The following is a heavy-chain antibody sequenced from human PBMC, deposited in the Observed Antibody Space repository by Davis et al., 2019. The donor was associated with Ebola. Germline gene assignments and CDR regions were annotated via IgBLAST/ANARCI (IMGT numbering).Heavy chain of an antibody. J-gene: IGHJ1*01. CDR1: GFTFSSYA. CDR2: ISYDGSNK. D-gene: IGHD2/OR15-2a*01. V-gene: IGHV3-30*04. CDR3: ARGTTIQH. Sequence: GESLKISCAASGFTFSSYAMHWVRQAPGKGLEWVAVISYDGSNKYYADSVKGRFTISRDNSKNTLYLQMNSLRAEDTAVYYCARGTTIQHWGQGTLVTVSS.